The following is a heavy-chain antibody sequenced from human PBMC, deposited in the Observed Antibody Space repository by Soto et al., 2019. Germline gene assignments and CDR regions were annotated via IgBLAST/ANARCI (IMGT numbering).Heavy chain of an antibody. Sequence: PGGSLRLSCAAPGFTFSSYAMSWVRQAPGKGLEWVSAISGSGGSTYYADSVKGRFTISRDNSKNTLYLQMNSLRAEDTAVYYCAKAASHYDILTGYYPYYYYGMDVWGQGTTVTVS. CDR3: AKAASHYDILTGYYPYYYYGMDV. CDR1: GFTFSSYA. CDR2: ISGSGGST. V-gene: IGHV3-23*01. J-gene: IGHJ6*02. D-gene: IGHD3-9*01.